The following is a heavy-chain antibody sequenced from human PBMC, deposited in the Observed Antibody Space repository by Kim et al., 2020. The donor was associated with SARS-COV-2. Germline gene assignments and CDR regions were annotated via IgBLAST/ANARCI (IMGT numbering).Heavy chain of an antibody. Sequence: GGSLRLSCAASGFTFSDYYMSWIRQAPGKGLEWVSYISSSSSYTNYADSVKGRFTISRDNAKNSLYLQMNSLRAEDTAVYYCARVDSSGWYGQGNWFDPWGQGTLVTVSS. CDR3: ARVDSSGWYGQGNWFDP. CDR2: ISSSSSYT. D-gene: IGHD6-19*01. CDR1: GFTFSDYY. V-gene: IGHV3-11*05. J-gene: IGHJ5*02.